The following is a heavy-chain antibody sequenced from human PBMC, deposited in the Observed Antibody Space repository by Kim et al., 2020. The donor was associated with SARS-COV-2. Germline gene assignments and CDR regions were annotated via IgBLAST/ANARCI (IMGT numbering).Heavy chain of an antibody. D-gene: IGHD3-10*01. J-gene: IGHJ4*02. Sequence: GGSLRLSCAASGFTFSSYAMHWVRQAPGKGLEWVAVIWYDGSNKYYADSVKGRFTISRDNSKNTLYLQMNSLRAEDTAVYYCAKDYYGAHGYFDYWGQGTLVTVSS. CDR2: IWYDGSNK. CDR3: AKDYYGAHGYFDY. CDR1: GFTFSSYA. V-gene: IGHV3-33*06.